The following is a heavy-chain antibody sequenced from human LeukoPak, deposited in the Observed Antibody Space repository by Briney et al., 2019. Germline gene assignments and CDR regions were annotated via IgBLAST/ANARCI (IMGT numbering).Heavy chain of an antibody. CDR2: IYTSGST. Sequence: SKTLSLTCTVSGGSISSYYWSWIRQPAGKGLEWIGRIYTSGSTNYNPSLKSRVTMSVDTSKNQFSLKLSSVTAADTAVYYCAREPYSSSWNNWFDPWGQGTLVTVSS. CDR1: GGSISSYY. J-gene: IGHJ5*02. D-gene: IGHD6-13*01. CDR3: AREPYSSSWNNWFDP. V-gene: IGHV4-4*07.